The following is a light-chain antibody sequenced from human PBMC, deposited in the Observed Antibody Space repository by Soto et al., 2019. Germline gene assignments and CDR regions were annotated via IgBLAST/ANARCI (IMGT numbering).Light chain of an antibody. CDR2: AAS. CDR3: QQSYSSPQMYT. J-gene: IGKJ2*01. CDR1: QSISKS. V-gene: IGKV1-39*01. Sequence: DIQMTQSPSSLSASVGDRVTITCRASQSISKSLNWYQQKPGKAPDLLIYAASNLQSGVPSRFTGSGSGTEFTLTISSLQPEDFTTYYCQQSYSSPQMYTFGQGTKLEIK.